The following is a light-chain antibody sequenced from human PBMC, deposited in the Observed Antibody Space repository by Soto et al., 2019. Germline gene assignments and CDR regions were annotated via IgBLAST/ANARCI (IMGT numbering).Light chain of an antibody. V-gene: IGKV3-15*01. CDR1: QSVSSN. J-gene: IGKJ5*01. Sequence: EIVMTQSPATLSVSPGERATLSCRASQSVSSNLAWYQQKPGQAPRLLIYGAATRATGIPARFSGSRSGTXXXXXISXLQXXXXXVYYCQQYNNWPPITFGQGTRLEIK. CDR2: GAA. CDR3: QQYNNWPPIT.